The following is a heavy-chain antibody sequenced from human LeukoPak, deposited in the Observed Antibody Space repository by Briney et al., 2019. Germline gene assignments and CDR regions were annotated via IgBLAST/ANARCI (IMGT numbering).Heavy chain of an antibody. CDR2: ISDSGATT. J-gene: IGHJ4*02. V-gene: IGHV3-23*01. CDR1: GFTFSTYA. CDR3: AKLLSGSYYPDYFDY. D-gene: IGHD1-26*01. Sequence: GGSLRLSCAASGFTFSTYAMTWVRQAPGKGLEWVSHISDSGATTYYADSVKGRFTISRDNSKNTLYLQMHSLRAEDPAVYYCAKLLSGSYYPDYFDYWGLGTLVTVSS.